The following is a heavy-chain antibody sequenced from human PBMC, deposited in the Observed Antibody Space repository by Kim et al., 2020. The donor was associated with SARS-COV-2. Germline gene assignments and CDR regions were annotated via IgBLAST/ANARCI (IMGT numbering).Heavy chain of an antibody. Sequence: SETLSLTCTVSGGSISSGGYYWSWIRQHPGKGLEWIGYIYYSGSTYYNPSLKSRVTISVDTSKNQFSLKLSSVTAADTAVYYCARAPGPPVLLWFGESQRGGFDPWGQGTLVTVSS. CDR3: ARAPGPPVLLWFGESQRGGFDP. D-gene: IGHD3-10*01. CDR2: IYYSGST. V-gene: IGHV4-31*03. CDR1: GGSISSGGYY. J-gene: IGHJ5*02.